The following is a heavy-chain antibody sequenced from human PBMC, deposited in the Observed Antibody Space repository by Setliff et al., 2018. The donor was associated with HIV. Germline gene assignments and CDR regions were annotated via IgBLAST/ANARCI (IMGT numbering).Heavy chain of an antibody. J-gene: IGHJ4*02. CDR1: GFTFTRSA. V-gene: IGHV1-58*02. D-gene: IGHD4-17*01. CDR2: IVVGSGNT. CDR3: ARSPGDYLFDY. Sequence: SVKVSCKASGFTFTRSAMQWVRQARGQRLEWIGWIVVGSGNTNYAQKFQERVTITRDMSTSTAYMELSSLRSEDTAVYYCARSPGDYLFDYWGQGTLVTVSS.